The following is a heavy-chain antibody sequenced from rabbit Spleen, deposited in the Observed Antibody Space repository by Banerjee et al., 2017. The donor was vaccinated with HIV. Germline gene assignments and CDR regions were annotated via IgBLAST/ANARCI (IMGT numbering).Heavy chain of an antibody. Sequence: QEQLVESGGGLVQPEGSLTLTCTVSGFSFSNSYWICWVRQAPGKGLEWIACIYAGSSGNTYYATWAKGRFTISKSSSTTVTLQMTSLTAADTATYFCTRDSDINGYGDRLDLWGPGTLVTVS. CDR1: GFSFSNSYW. CDR3: TRDSDINGYGDRLDL. V-gene: IGHV1S45*01. J-gene: IGHJ3*01. CDR2: IYAGSSGNT. D-gene: IGHD6-1*01.